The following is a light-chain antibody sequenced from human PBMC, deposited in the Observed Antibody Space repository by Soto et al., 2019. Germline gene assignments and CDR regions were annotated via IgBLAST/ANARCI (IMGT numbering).Light chain of an antibody. CDR2: SAS. Sequence: EIVLTQFPATLSLSPGERATLSCRASQSLHSNFLVWYQQKPGQAPRLLISSASRRATGIPDRFSGSGSGTYFTLTISRLDPEDFAVYYCHQSGSSPLTFGPGTKV. J-gene: IGKJ3*01. CDR3: HQSGSSPLT. V-gene: IGKV3-20*01. CDR1: QSLHSNF.